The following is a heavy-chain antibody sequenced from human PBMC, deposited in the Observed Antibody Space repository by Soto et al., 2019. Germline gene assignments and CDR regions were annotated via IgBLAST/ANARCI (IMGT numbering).Heavy chain of an antibody. V-gene: IGHV3-11*01. Sequence: GSLRLSCAASGFTFSDYYMSWIRQAPGKGLEWVSYISSSGSTIYYADSVKGRFTISRDNAKNSLYLQMNSLRAEDTAVYYCARDSKQWLRLQYYGMDVWGQGTKVTVYS. CDR2: ISSSGSTI. CDR1: GFTFSDYY. J-gene: IGHJ6*02. D-gene: IGHD5-12*01. CDR3: ARDSKQWLRLQYYGMDV.